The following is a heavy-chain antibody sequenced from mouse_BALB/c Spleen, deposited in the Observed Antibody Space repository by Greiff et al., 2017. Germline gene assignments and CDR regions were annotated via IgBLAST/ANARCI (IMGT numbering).Heavy chain of an antibody. CDR3: VRQRGYFDV. CDR1: GFTFNTYA. V-gene: IGHV10-1*02. Sequence: DVKLQESGGGLVQPKGSLKLSCAASGFTFNTYAMNWVRQAPGKGLEWVARIRSKSNNYATYYADSVKDRFTISRDDSQSMLYLQMNNLKTEDTAMYYCVRQRGYFDVWGAGTTVTVSS. J-gene: IGHJ1*01. CDR2: IRSKSNNYAT.